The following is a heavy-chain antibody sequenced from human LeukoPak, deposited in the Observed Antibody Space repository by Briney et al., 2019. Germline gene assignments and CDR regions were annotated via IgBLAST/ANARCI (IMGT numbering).Heavy chain of an antibody. V-gene: IGHV1-18*01. CDR2: ISAYNGNT. CDR3: ARDLKRGYSSGRYSWGTGSSNDY. Sequence: GASVKVSCKASGYTFTSYAISWVRQAPGQGLEWMGWISAYNGNTHYAQKVQDRVTMTTDTSTSTAYMELRSLRSDDTAVYYCARDLKRGYSSGRYSWGTGSSNDYWGQGTLVTVSS. J-gene: IGHJ4*02. CDR1: GYTFTSYA. D-gene: IGHD6-19*01.